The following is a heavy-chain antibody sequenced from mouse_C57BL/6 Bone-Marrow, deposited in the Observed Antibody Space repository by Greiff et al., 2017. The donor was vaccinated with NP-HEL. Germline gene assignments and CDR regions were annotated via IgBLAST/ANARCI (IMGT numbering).Heavy chain of an antibody. J-gene: IGHJ3*01. D-gene: IGHD2-2*01. CDR2: IDPSDSYT. CDR3: ARVSTMVKWFAY. CDR1: GYTFTSYW. Sequence: VQLQQPGAELVRPGTSVKLSCKASGYTFTSYWMHWVKQRPGQGLAWIGVIDPSDSYTNYNQKFKGKATLTVDTSSSTAYMQLSSLPSEDAAVYDCARVSTMVKWFAYWGQGTLVTVSA. V-gene: IGHV1-59*01.